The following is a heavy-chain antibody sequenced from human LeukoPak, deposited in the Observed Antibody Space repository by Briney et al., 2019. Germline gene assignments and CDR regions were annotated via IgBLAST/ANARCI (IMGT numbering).Heavy chain of an antibody. CDR1: GYTFSSYY. J-gene: IGHJ6*03. V-gene: IGHV1-46*01. CDR2: VNPSGAGT. D-gene: IGHD6-6*01. CDR3: AREGYSSSYYYMDV. Sequence: ASVKVSCKASGYTFSSYYTHWVRQAPGQGPEWMGIVNPSGAGTTYAQKFQGRVTITRNTSISTAYMELSSLRSEDTAVYYCAREGYSSSYYYMDVWGKGTTVTVSS.